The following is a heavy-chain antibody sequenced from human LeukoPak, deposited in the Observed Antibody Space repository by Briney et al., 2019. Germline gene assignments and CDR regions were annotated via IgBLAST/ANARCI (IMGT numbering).Heavy chain of an antibody. Sequence: PGGSLRLSCAASGFTFSGYAMGWVRQAPGKGLEWVSSISGGGGNTYYADSVKGRFTISRDNSKNTLYLQMNSLRAEDTAVYYCAKNGRWQAYYFDYWGQGTLVTVSS. J-gene: IGHJ4*02. V-gene: IGHV3-23*01. CDR3: AKNGRWQAYYFDY. CDR1: GFTFSGYA. CDR2: ISGGGGNT. D-gene: IGHD4-23*01.